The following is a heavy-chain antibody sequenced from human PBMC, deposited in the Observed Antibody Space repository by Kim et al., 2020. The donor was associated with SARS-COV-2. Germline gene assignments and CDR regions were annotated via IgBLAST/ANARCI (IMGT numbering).Heavy chain of an antibody. CDR1: GFSVNYRF. D-gene: IGHD2-21*01. V-gene: IGHV3-66*01. J-gene: IGHJ1*01. Sequence: GGSLRLSCAATGFSVNYRFLSWIRQAPGKGLDWVSILYTDGATFYADSLRGRFTISLDSSKNMLYLQMNSLRAEDTAIYYSCQSHFPNNCDEWGQGTLVTVSS. CDR2: LYTDGAT. CDR3: CQSHFPNNCDE.